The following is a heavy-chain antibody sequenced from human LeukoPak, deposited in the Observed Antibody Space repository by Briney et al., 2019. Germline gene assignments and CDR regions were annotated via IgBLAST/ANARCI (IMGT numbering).Heavy chain of an antibody. Sequence: GGSLRLSCAASGFTFSSYAMHWVRQAPGKGLEWVAVISYDGSNKYYADSVKGRFTISRDNSKNTLYLQMNSLRAEDTAVYYCASLTYYDYVWGSYRLDAFDIWGQGTMVTVSS. V-gene: IGHV3-30-3*01. CDR2: ISYDGSNK. CDR1: GFTFSSYA. CDR3: ASLTYYDYVWGSYRLDAFDI. D-gene: IGHD3-16*02. J-gene: IGHJ3*02.